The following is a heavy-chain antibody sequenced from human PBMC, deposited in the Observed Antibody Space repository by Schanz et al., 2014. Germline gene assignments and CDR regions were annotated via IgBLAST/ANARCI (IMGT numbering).Heavy chain of an antibody. CDR1: GFTFSDYY. J-gene: IGHJ6*02. D-gene: IGHD1-26*01. Sequence: ESGGGLVTPGGSLRLSCAASGFTFSDYYMSWIRQAPGKGLECISYISSRGTTIYYADSVKGRFTISRDNAENSLYLQMSSLRAEDTAVYYCASSSYRLLSYYYAMDVWGQGTTVTVS. V-gene: IGHV3-11*01. CDR2: ISSRGTTI. CDR3: ASSSYRLLSYYYAMDV.